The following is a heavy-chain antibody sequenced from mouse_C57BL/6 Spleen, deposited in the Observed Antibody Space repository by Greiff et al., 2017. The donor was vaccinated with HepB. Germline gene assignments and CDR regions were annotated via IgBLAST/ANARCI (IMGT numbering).Heavy chain of an antibody. CDR1: GFTFSDYY. V-gene: IGHV5-16*01. D-gene: IGHD4-1*01. CDR2: INYDGSST. J-gene: IGHJ2*01. Sequence: DVKLVESEGGLVQPGSSMKLSCTASGFTFSDYYMAWVRQVPEKGLEWVANINYDGSSTYYLDSLKSRFIISRDNAKNILYLQMSSLKSEDTATYYCARDGGTGDYFDYWGQGTTLTVSS. CDR3: ARDGGTGDYFDY.